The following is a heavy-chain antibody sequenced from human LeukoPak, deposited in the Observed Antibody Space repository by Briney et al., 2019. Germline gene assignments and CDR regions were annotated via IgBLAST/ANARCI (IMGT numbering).Heavy chain of an antibody. D-gene: IGHD1-7*01. V-gene: IGHV4-4*09. CDR2: IYISGDK. Sequence: SETLSLTCSVSGDSIRSSYWSWIRQAPGMGLECIGYIYISGDKIYNPSLKGRATLSLDTSNNQTSLRLTSVTAADTAVYYCAKTARTFRSWGPGILVTVSS. CDR1: GDSIRSSY. CDR3: AKTARTFRS. J-gene: IGHJ5*02.